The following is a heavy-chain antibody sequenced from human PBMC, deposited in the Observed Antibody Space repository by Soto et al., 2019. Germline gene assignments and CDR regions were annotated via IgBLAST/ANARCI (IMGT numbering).Heavy chain of an antibody. D-gene: IGHD3-3*01. CDR3: ARRVFGSYMDV. J-gene: IGHJ6*03. CDR1: GGSFSGYY. Sequence: SETLSLTCAVYGGSFSGYYWSWIRQPPGKGLEWIGEINHSGSTNYNPSLESRVTISVDTSKNQFSLKLSSVTPADTAVYYCARRVFGSYMDVWGKGTTVTVSS. V-gene: IGHV4-34*01. CDR2: INHSGST.